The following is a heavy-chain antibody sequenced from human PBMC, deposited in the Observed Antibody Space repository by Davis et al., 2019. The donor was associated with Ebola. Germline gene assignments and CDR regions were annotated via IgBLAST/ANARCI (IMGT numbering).Heavy chain of an antibody. CDR1: GYTFTGYS. Sequence: ASVKVSCKASGYTFTGYSMHWVRQAPGQGLEWMGWINPNSGGTNYAQKFQARVTMTRDTSTSTVYMELSRLTSDDTAVYYCARDRDPVYYYDSTGYDAFDIWGQGTMVAVSS. CDR2: INPNSGGT. D-gene: IGHD3-22*01. CDR3: ARDRDPVYYYDSTGYDAFDI. J-gene: IGHJ3*02. V-gene: IGHV1-2*02.